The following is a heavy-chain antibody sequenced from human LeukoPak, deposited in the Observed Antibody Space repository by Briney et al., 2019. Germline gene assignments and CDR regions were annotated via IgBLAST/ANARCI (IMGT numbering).Heavy chain of an antibody. CDR3: ARGGGTLDY. D-gene: IGHD3-16*01. J-gene: IGHJ4*02. CDR2: TYDSGKT. Sequence: SETLSLTCTVSGDSISSYYWSWIRQPLGKGLEWIGYTYDSGKTNYNASLISRVTISVDTSKNQFSLKLTSVTPADTAVYYCARGGGTLDYWGQGTLVTVSS. CDR1: GDSISSYY. V-gene: IGHV4-59*01.